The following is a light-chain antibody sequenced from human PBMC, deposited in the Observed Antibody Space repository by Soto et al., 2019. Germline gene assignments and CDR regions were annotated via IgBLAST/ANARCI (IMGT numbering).Light chain of an antibody. Sequence: VLTRCPSTPSWSQVEGATLCSRASQSIRNYLAWYQQKPGQAPRLLIYDASNRATGIPARFSGSGSGTDFILTISSLEPEDSALYFCQCHDSSPPWTFGQGTKVDIK. J-gene: IGKJ1*01. CDR2: DAS. CDR3: QCHDSSPPWT. V-gene: IGKV3-11*01. CDR1: QSIRNY.